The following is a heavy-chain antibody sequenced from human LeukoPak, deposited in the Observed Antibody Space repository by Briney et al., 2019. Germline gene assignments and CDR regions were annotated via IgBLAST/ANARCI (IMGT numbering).Heavy chain of an antibody. D-gene: IGHD3-10*01. CDR3: ARDNFGHYGSGNNAFDI. V-gene: IGHV4-4*07. CDR1: GGSISSYY. CDR2: FYTSGST. J-gene: IGHJ3*02. Sequence: SETLSLTCTVSGGSISSYYWSWIRQPAGKGLEWIGRFYTSGSTNYNPSLKSRVTMSVDTSKNQFSLKLSSVTAADTAVYYCARDNFGHYGSGNNAFDIWGQGTMVTVSS.